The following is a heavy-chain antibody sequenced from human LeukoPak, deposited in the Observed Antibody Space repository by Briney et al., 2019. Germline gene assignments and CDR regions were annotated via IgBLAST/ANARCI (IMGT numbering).Heavy chain of an antibody. CDR1: GFTFSSYS. CDR2: ISSSSSYI. D-gene: IGHD2-21*02. V-gene: IGHV3-21*01. CDR3: ARVVTAPLFYYYYGMDV. Sequence: GGSLRLSCAASGFTFSSYSMNWVRQAPGKGLEWVSSISSSSSYIYYADSVKGRFTISRDNAKNSLYLQMNSLRAEDTAVYYCARVVTAPLFYYYYGMDVWGQGTTVTVSS. J-gene: IGHJ6*02.